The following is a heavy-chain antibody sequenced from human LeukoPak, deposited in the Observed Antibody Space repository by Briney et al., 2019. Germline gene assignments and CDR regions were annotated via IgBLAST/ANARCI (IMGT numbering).Heavy chain of an antibody. Sequence: GESLKISCKGSGDSFSSYWIAWVRQMPGKGLECMGIIYPGDSEIRYSPSFQGQVTISVDKSISTAYLQWSSLKASDTAIYYCARGAGGYFDWTKGVPCAYWGQGTLVTVSS. CDR3: ARGAGGYFDWTKGVPCAY. J-gene: IGHJ4*02. CDR1: GDSFSSYW. CDR2: IYPGDSEI. D-gene: IGHD3-9*01. V-gene: IGHV5-51*01.